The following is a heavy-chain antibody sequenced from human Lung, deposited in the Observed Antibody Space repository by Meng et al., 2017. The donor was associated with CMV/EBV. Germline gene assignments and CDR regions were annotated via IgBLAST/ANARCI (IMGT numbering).Heavy chain of an antibody. J-gene: IGHJ4*02. CDR1: GFTVSSNY. V-gene: IGHV3-53*01. Sequence: AYGFTVSSNYMNWVSQAPGKGLEWVSVLYAGGSPYYAGSVKGRFTISRDNSKNTLYLQMNDLRAEDTALYYCARADGSSGYSYLIDYWGQGTLVTVSS. CDR2: LYAGGSP. D-gene: IGHD3-22*01. CDR3: ARADGSSGYSYLIDY.